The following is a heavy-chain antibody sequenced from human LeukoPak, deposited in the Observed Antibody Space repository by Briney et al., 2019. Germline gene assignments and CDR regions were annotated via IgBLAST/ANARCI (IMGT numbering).Heavy chain of an antibody. V-gene: IGHV3-7*01. Sequence: GGSLRLSCAVSGLTFSSSWMDRVRQAPGKGLEWVASINPDGNKKYSADSVKGRFTISRDNAENSLYLQMNSLRAEDTAVYYCARDREGYGMDVWGQGTTVTVSS. CDR1: GLTFSSSW. CDR3: ARDREGYGMDV. CDR2: INPDGNKK. J-gene: IGHJ6*02. D-gene: IGHD1-26*01.